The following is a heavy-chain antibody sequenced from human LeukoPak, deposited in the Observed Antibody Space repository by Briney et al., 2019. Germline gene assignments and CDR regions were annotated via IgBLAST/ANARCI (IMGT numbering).Heavy chain of an antibody. V-gene: IGHV3-21*01. Sequence: PGGSLRLSCAASGFTFSSYSMNWVRQAPGKGLEWVSSISSSSSYIYYADSVKGRFTISRDNAKNSLYLEMNSLRVEDRAVYYCARDSSGYQWGQGTLVTVSS. CDR1: GFTFSSYS. J-gene: IGHJ4*02. CDR2: ISSSSSYI. CDR3: ARDSSGYQ. D-gene: IGHD3-22*01.